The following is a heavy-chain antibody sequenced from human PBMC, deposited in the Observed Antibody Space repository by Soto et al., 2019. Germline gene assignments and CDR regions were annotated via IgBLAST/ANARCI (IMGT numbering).Heavy chain of an antibody. D-gene: IGHD3-3*01. CDR2: MNPNSGNT. Sequence: ASVKVSCKASGYTFTSYDINWVRQATGQGLEWMGWMNPNSGNTGYAQKFQGRVTMTRNTSISTAHMELSSLRSEDTAVYYCARGITIFGVVRTYYYMDVWGKGTTVTVSS. CDR3: ARGITIFGVVRTYYYMDV. CDR1: GYTFTSYD. V-gene: IGHV1-8*01. J-gene: IGHJ6*03.